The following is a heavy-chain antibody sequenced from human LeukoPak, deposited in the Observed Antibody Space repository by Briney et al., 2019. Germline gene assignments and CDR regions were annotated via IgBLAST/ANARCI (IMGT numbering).Heavy chain of an antibody. CDR1: GFTFSSYS. J-gene: IGHJ6*02. CDR2: ISYDGSNK. V-gene: IGHV3-30*03. CDR3: ARVPTGYQLLSDGMDV. Sequence: GGSLRLSCAASGFTFSSYSMNWVRQAPGKGLEWVAVISYDGSNKYYADSVKGRFTISRDNSKNTLYLQMNSLRAEDTAVYYCARVPTGYQLLSDGMDVWGQGTTVTVSS. D-gene: IGHD2-2*01.